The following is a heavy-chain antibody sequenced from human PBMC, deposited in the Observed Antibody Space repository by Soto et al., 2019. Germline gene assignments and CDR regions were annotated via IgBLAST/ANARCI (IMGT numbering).Heavy chain of an antibody. D-gene: IGHD3-3*01. CDR3: ARQDYDFWSGYALNY. CDR2: IYYSGST. Sequence: SDTLSLTCTFPSYSITSQYWSWIWKPTGKGLEWIGYIYYSGSTNYNPSLKSRVTISVDTSKNQFSLKLSSVTAADTAVYYCARQDYDFWSGYALNYWGQGTLVTVS. J-gene: IGHJ4*02. CDR1: SYSITSQY. V-gene: IGHV4-59*11.